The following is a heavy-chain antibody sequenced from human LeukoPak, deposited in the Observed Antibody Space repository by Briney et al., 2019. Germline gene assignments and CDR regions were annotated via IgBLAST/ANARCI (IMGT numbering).Heavy chain of an antibody. D-gene: IGHD5-18*01. Sequence: SETLSLTCAVYGGSFSGYYWSWIRQPRGKGLEWIGEINHSGSTNYNPSLKSRVTISVDTSKNQFSLKLSSVTAADTAVYYCAVYSYGYRLAYWGQGTLVTVSS. CDR2: INHSGST. CDR3: AVYSYGYRLAY. CDR1: GGSFSGYY. V-gene: IGHV4-34*01. J-gene: IGHJ4*02.